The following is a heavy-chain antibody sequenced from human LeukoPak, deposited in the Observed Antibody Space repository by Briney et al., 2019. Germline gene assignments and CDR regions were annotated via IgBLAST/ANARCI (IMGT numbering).Heavy chain of an antibody. CDR3: SRKRWFGELFLFDY. D-gene: IGHD3-10*01. CDR1: GGSISSGDYY. V-gene: IGHV4-39*07. Sequence: SQTLSLTCTVSGGSISSGDYYWGWIRQPPGKGLEWIGSIYHSGSTYYNPSLKSRVTISVDTSKNQFSLKLSSVTAADTAVYYCSRKRWFGELFLFDYWGQGTLVTVSS. J-gene: IGHJ4*02. CDR2: IYHSGST.